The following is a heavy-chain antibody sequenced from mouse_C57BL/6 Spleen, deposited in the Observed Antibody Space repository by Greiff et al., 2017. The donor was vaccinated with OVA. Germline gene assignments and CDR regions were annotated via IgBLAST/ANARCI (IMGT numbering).Heavy chain of an antibody. Sequence: VQLQQSGAELVKPGASVKLSCKASGYTFTSYWMHWVKQRPGQGLEWIGMIHPNSGSTNYNEKFKSKATLTVDKSSSTAYMQLSSLTSEDSAVYYCARDDGSYAMDYWGQGTSVTVSS. J-gene: IGHJ4*01. V-gene: IGHV1-64*01. D-gene: IGHD2-3*01. CDR1: GYTFTSYW. CDR2: IHPNSGST. CDR3: ARDDGSYAMDY.